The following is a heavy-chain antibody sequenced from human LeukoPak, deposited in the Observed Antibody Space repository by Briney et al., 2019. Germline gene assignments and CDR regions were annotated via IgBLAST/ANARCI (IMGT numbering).Heavy chain of an antibody. CDR2: IYHNGTT. J-gene: IGHJ2*01. CDR1: GYSIRSGYH. Sequence: PSESLSLTCAVSGYSIRSGYHWACIRQPPGKGLEGIGYIYHNGTTTYNPSLKSRLTISVDTSKNQFTLKLKSVTAADTAVYYCGRYGAILELWGPGTAVTVSS. D-gene: IGHD1-26*01. CDR3: GRYGAILEL. V-gene: IGHV4-38-2*01.